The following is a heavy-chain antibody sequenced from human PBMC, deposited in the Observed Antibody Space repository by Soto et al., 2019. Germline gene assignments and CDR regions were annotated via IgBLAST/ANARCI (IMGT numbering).Heavy chain of an antibody. CDR3: ARESARPEYYYYGMDV. V-gene: IGHV1-18*01. D-gene: IGHD6-6*01. CDR1: GYTFTSYG. CDR2: ISAYNGNT. Sequence: ASVKVSCKASGYTFTSYGISWVRQAPGQGLEWMGWISAYNGNTNYAQKLQGRVTMTTDTSTSTAYMELRSLRSDDTAVYYCARESARPEYYYYGMDVWGQGTTVTVSS. J-gene: IGHJ6*02.